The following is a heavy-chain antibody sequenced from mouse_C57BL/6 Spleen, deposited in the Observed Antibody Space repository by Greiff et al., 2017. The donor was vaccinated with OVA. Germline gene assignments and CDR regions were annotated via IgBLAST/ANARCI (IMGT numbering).Heavy chain of an antibody. CDR1: GYAFSSYW. J-gene: IGHJ1*03. CDR2: IYPGDGDT. V-gene: IGHV1-80*01. D-gene: IGHD1-1*01. CDR3: ARYGGSWYFDV. Sequence: QVQLQQPGAELVKPGASVKLSCKASGYAFSSYWMNWVKQRPGKGLEWIGQIYPGDGDTNYNGKFKGKATLTADKSSSTTYMQLSSLTSEDAAVCFCARYGGSWYFDVWGTGTTVTVSS.